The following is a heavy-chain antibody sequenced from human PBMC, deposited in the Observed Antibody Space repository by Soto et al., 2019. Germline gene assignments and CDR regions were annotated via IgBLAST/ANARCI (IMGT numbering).Heavy chain of an antibody. CDR2: ISAHNGNT. CDR3: ARGRYGDY. Sequence: QVHLVQPGAEVKNPGASVKVSCKGSGSAFTTYGITWVRQAPGQGLEWMGWISAHNGNTNYAQKLQGRVTVTRDTSTSTAYMELRSLRSDDTAVYYCARGRYGDYWGQGALVTVSS. V-gene: IGHV1-18*01. CDR1: GSAFTTYG. D-gene: IGHD1-1*01. J-gene: IGHJ4*02.